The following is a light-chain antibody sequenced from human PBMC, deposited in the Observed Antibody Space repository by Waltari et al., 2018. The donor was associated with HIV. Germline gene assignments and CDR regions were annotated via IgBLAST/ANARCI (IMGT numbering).Light chain of an antibody. CDR2: SNN. V-gene: IGLV1-44*01. CDR1: SSNIGSNT. CDR3: AAWDDSLNGWV. Sequence: QSVLTQPPSASGTPGQRVTISCSGSSSNIGSNTVNWDQQLPGTAPKLRIYSNNQRPTGVPDRFSGSKSGTSVSLAISVLQSEDDTDYYCAAWDDSLNGWVCGGGTKLTVL. J-gene: IGLJ3*02.